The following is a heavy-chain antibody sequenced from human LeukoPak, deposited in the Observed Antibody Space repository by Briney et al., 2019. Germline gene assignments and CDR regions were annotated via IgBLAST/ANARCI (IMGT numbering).Heavy chain of an antibody. CDR3: TTDPSRSSTYYYYMDV. J-gene: IGHJ6*03. D-gene: IGHD6-6*01. V-gene: IGHV3-15*01. CDR1: GFTFSNAW. Sequence: GGSLRLSCAASGFTFSNAWMSWVRQAPGKGLEWVGRIKSKTDGGTTDYAAPVKGRFTISRDDSKNTLYLQMNSLKTEDTAVYYCTTDPSRSSTYYYYMDVWGKGTTVTVSS. CDR2: IKSKTDGGTT.